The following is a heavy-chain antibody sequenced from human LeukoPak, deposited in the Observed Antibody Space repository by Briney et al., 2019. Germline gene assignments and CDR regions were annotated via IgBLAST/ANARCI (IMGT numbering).Heavy chain of an antibody. CDR3: AKDLGYYDYVWGSYRYFFDY. D-gene: IGHD3-16*02. CDR2: ISGRGGST. Sequence: GGSLRLSCAASGFTFSSYAMSWVRQAPGKGLEWVSAISGRGGSTYYADSVKGRFTISRDNSKNTLYLQMNSLRAEDTAVYYCAKDLGYYDYVWGSYRYFFDYWGQGTLVTVSS. J-gene: IGHJ4*02. V-gene: IGHV3-23*01. CDR1: GFTFSSYA.